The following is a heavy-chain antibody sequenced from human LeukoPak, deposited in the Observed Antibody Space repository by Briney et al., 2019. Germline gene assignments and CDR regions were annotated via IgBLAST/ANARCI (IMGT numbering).Heavy chain of an antibody. CDR2: INPSGGST. CDR3: ASENLLRYFDWSLGEYFQH. Sequence: GATVKISSKASGYTFTDYYMHWVQQAPGQGLEWMGIINPSGGSTSYAQKFQGRVTMTRDTSTSTVYMELSSLRSEDTAAYYCASENLLRYFDWSLGEYFQHWGQGTLVTVSS. D-gene: IGHD3-9*01. J-gene: IGHJ1*01. V-gene: IGHV1-46*01. CDR1: GYTFTDYY.